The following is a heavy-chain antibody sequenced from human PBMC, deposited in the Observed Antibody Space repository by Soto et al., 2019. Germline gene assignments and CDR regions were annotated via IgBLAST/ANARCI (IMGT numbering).Heavy chain of an antibody. Sequence: QVQLQESSPGLVKPSQTLSLTCTVSGGSISSGGYYWSWIRQHPGKCLEWIGYIYYSGSTYYNPSLKSRVTISVDTSKNQFSLKLSSVTAADTAVYYCARDRYYDFWSGYPGYGMDVWGQGTTVTVSS. CDR3: ARDRYYDFWSGYPGYGMDV. D-gene: IGHD3-3*01. CDR2: IYYSGST. V-gene: IGHV4-31*03. J-gene: IGHJ6*02. CDR1: GGSISSGGYY.